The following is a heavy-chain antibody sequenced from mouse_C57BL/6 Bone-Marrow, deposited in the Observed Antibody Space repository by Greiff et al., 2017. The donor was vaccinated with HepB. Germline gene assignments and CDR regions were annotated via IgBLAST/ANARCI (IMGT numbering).Heavy chain of an antibody. V-gene: IGHV5-6*01. CDR1: GFTFSSYG. Sequence: EVKVVESGGDLVKPGGSLKLSCAASGFTFSSYGMSWVRQTPDKRLEWVATISSGGSYTYYPDSVKGRFTISRDNAKNTLYLQMSSLKSEDTAMYYWATNRPVAYWGQGTLVTVSA. J-gene: IGHJ3*01. CDR2: ISSGGSYT. CDR3: ATNRPVAY.